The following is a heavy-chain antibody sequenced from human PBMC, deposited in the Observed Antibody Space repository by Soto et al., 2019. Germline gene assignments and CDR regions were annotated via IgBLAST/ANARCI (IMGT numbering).Heavy chain of an antibody. CDR2: IHDSEGT. D-gene: IGHD1-1*01. Sequence: SETLSLTFAVSGYSITMNWWCWVRQPPGKGLEWIGEIHDSEGTFSNQSLERRVTISADKSENQFSLDVRSVTAADTAVYYCARSGDWNLDYWGQGTPLTVS. CDR1: GYSITMNW. CDR3: ARSGDWNLDY. V-gene: IGHV4-4*02. J-gene: IGHJ4*02.